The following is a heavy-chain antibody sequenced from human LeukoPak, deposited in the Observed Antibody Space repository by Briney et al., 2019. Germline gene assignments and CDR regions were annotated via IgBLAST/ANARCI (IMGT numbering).Heavy chain of an antibody. CDR3: VKDLTGTWSFDY. CDR2: IGPNGAST. CDR1: GFTFSSYA. V-gene: IGHV3-64D*06. Sequence: GGSLRLSCAASGFTFSSYAMSWVRQAPGKGLEYVSSIGPNGASTLYADSVKGRFTISRDNSKNALYLQLTSLRLEDTALYYCVKDLTGTWSFDYWGQGTLVTVSS. D-gene: IGHD3-9*01. J-gene: IGHJ4*02.